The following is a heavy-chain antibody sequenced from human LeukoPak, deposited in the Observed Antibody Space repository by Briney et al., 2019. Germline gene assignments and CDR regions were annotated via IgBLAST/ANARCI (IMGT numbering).Heavy chain of an antibody. V-gene: IGHV4-34*01. D-gene: IGHD4-17*01. CDR1: GGSFSGYY. Sequence: PAETLSLTCAVYGGSFSGYYWSGIRQPPGKGREWRGEINHRGSTNYNPSLKRRVTISVDTPKTQFSLKLSSVTAADTAVYYCARARSDYGDYVFDYWGQGTLVTVSS. J-gene: IGHJ4*02. CDR2: INHRGST. CDR3: ARARSDYGDYVFDY.